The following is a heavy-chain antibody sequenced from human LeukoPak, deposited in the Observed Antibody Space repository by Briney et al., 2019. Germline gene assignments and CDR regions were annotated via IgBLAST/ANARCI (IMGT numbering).Heavy chain of an antibody. CDR2: INHSGST. CDR1: GGSFSGYY. V-gene: IGHV4-34*01. Sequence: PSETLSLTCAVYGGSFSGYYWSWIRQPPGKGLEWIGEINHSGSTYYNPSLKSRVTISVDTSKNQFSLKLSSVTAADTAVYYCARQGYSSGWYMGDYFDYWGQGTLVTVSS. CDR3: ARQGYSSGWYMGDYFDY. J-gene: IGHJ4*02. D-gene: IGHD6-19*01.